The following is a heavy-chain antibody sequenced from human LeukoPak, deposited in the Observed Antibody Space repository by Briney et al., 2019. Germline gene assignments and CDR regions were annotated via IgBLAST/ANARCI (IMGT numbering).Heavy chain of an antibody. V-gene: IGHV3-11*06. CDR2: ISSTSIYT. J-gene: IGHJ4*02. CDR1: GFTFSDYY. CDR3: TRGLAYCGGDCYNSLDY. D-gene: IGHD2-21*02. Sequence: GGSLRLSCAASGFTFSDYYMSWIRQAPGKGLEWVSDISSTSIYTNYADSVKGRFTISRDNAKNSLYLQMNSLRAEDTAVYYCTRGLAYCGGDCYNSLDYWGQGTLVTVSS.